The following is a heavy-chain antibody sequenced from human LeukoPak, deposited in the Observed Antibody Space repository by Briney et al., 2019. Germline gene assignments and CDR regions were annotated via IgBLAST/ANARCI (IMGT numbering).Heavy chain of an antibody. V-gene: IGHV4-59*01. D-gene: IGHD2-15*01. CDR1: GGSISSYY. CDR2: IYYSGST. Sequence: SETLSLTCTVSGGSISSYYWSWIRQPPGKGLEWIGYIYYSGSTNYNPSLKSRVTISVDTSKNQFSLKLSSVTAADTAVYYCARGDAGGSSHIYYFDYWGQGTLVTVSS. CDR3: ARGDAGGSSHIYYFDY. J-gene: IGHJ4*02.